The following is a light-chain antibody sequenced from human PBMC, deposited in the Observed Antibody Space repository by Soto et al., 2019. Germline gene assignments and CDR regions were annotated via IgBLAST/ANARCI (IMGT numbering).Light chain of an antibody. V-gene: IGKV3-20*01. CDR1: QSVTSNY. Sequence: EILLTQSPGTLSLSPGERATLSCRASQSVTSNYLAWYQRKPGQAPRLLIYGASSRATGIPDRFSGSGSGTDFTLTITRLEPEDFAVFYCQQYGTSPPTLGQGTKVEIK. J-gene: IGKJ1*01. CDR3: QQYGTSPPT. CDR2: GAS.